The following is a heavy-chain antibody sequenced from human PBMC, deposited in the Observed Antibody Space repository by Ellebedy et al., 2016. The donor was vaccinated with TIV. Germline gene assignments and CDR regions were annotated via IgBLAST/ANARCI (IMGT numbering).Heavy chain of an antibody. J-gene: IGHJ4*02. CDR1: GYTFTGYY. V-gene: IGHV1-2*02. CDR2: INPNSGGT. Sequence: ASVKVSXXASGYTFTGYYMHWVRQAPGQGLEWMGWINPNSGGTNYAQKFQGRVTMTRDTSISTAYMELSRLRSDDTAVYYCARAYDFWSGYYSYWGQGTLVTVSS. CDR3: ARAYDFWSGYYSY. D-gene: IGHD3-3*01.